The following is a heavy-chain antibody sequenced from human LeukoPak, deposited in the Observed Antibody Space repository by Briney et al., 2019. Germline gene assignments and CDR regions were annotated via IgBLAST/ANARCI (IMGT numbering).Heavy chain of an antibody. CDR3: ARDYCSGGSCYLGYYYYGMDV. CDR2: ITSSGIGT. V-gene: IGHV3-21*01. CDR1: GFTLSNSG. J-gene: IGHJ6*02. D-gene: IGHD2-15*01. Sequence: GGSLRLSCAASGFTLSNSGMTWVRQGPGKGLEWVSTITSSGIGTYYADSVKGRFTISRDNAKNSLYLQMNSLRAEDTAVYYCARDYCSGGSCYLGYYYYGMDVWGQGTTVTVSS.